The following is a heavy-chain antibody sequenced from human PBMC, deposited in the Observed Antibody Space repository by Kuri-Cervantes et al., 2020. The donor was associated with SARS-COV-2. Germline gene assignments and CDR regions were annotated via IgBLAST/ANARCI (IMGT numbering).Heavy chain of an antibody. CDR1: GFTVSSNY. D-gene: IGHD6-13*01. CDR3: ARDHGIAAAGTSGGFDY. CDR2: IYSGGST. Sequence: GGSLRLSCAASGFTVSSNYMSWVRQAPGKGLEWVSVIYSGGSTYYADSVKGRFTISRDNSKNTLYLQMNSLRAEDTAVYYCARDHGIAAAGTSGGFDYWGQGTLVTVSS. J-gene: IGHJ4*02. V-gene: IGHV3-53*01.